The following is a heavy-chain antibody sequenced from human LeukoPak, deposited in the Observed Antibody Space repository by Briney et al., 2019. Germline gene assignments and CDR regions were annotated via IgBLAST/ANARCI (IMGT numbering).Heavy chain of an antibody. D-gene: IGHD1-14*01. V-gene: IGHV3-30-3*01. CDR1: GFTFSSYV. CDR2: ISDDGINK. CDR3: AREHAALRYYFDY. Sequence: PGRSLRLSCAASGFTFSSYVMHWVRQAPGKGLEWVAVISDDGINKYYADSVKGRFTISRDNSKSALFLQLNSLRAEDTAVYYCAREHAALRYYFDYWGQGTLITVFS. J-gene: IGHJ4*02.